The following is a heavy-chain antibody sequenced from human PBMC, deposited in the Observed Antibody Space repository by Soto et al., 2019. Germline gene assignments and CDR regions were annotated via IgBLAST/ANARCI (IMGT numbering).Heavy chain of an antibody. CDR3: AKDLLPSLIGPATSGFDP. CDR1: GFPFNTYA. J-gene: IGHJ5*02. D-gene: IGHD2-15*01. Sequence: GGSLRLSCEASGFPFNTYAMTWFRQVPGMGLEWVSTTSNNGNTDFAESARGRFTVSRDNSKNILYLQMTNLRVEDAAIYFYAKDLLPSLIGPATSGFDPSGQGTSVHVSS. V-gene: IGHV3-23*01. CDR2: TSNNGNT.